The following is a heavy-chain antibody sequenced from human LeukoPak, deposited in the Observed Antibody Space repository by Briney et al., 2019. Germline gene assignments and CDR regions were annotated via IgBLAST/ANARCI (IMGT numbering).Heavy chain of an antibody. V-gene: IGHV4-61*01. J-gene: IGHJ2*01. D-gene: IGHD4-23*01. CDR1: GGSINSGSYY. Sequence: SETLSLTCSVSGGSINSGSYYWSWIRQPPGKGLEWIGYIYYSGSTNYNPSLKSRVTISVDTSKNQFSLKLSSVTAADTAVYYCARGVLRWATVDLWGRGTLVTVSS. CDR2: IYYSGST. CDR3: ARGVLRWATVDL.